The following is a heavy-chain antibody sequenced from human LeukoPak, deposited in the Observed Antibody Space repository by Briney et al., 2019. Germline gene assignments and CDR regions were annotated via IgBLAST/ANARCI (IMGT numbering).Heavy chain of an antibody. CDR3: ARDGYSSGWYVIDY. J-gene: IGHJ4*02. D-gene: IGHD6-19*01. V-gene: IGHV4-34*01. CDR1: GGSFSGYY. CDR2: INHSGST. Sequence: PSETLSLTCAVYGGSFSGYYWSWIRQPPGRGLEWIGEINHSGSTNYNPSLKSRVTISVDTSKNQFSLKLSSVTAADTAVYYCARDGYSSGWYVIDYWGQGTLVTVSS.